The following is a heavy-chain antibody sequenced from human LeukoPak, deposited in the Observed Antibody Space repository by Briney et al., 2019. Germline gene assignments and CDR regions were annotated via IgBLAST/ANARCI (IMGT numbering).Heavy chain of an antibody. CDR3: AKDRGYSYGYTHSHDAFDI. V-gene: IGHV3-23*01. Sequence: GGSLRLSCAASGFTFSSYAMSWVRQAPGKGLEWVSAISGSGGSTYYADSVKGRFTISRDNSKNTLYLQMNSLRAEDTAVYYCAKDRGYSYGYTHSHDAFDIWGQGTMVTVSS. J-gene: IGHJ3*02. D-gene: IGHD5-18*01. CDR1: GFTFSSYA. CDR2: ISGSGGST.